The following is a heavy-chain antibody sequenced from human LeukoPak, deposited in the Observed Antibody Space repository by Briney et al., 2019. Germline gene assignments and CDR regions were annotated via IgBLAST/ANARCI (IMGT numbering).Heavy chain of an antibody. J-gene: IGHJ5*01. CDR2: IPTSGISV. CDR1: GFSFSRYY. CDR3: ARWYYYSSSDYPDDCCQRALLTTAS. D-gene: IGHD3-22*01. V-gene: IGHV3-11*04. Sequence: GGSLRLSCAASGFSFSRYYMSWVRQTPGKALEWISYIPTSGISVQYADSVRGRFTASRDDAKNSLHLQMDSLSAEDTAVYYCARWYYYSSSDYPDDCCQRALLTTASWG.